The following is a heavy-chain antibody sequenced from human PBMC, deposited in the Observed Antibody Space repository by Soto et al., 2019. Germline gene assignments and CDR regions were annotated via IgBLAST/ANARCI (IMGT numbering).Heavy chain of an antibody. J-gene: IGHJ3*02. Sequence: GPTVVGPAQTRTRTCTFSGVALSNSGVGVGWIRQPPGKALEWLALIYWNDDNRYSPALKSRLTITTDPSKKQVVLTMTNMDPVDTATYYCAHLTSSYYYDSSGYYPQPFDAFDIWGQGTMVTVSS. V-gene: IGHV2-5*01. D-gene: IGHD3-22*01. CDR2: IYWNDDN. CDR3: AHLTSSYYYDSSGYYPQPFDAFDI. CDR1: GVALSNSGVG.